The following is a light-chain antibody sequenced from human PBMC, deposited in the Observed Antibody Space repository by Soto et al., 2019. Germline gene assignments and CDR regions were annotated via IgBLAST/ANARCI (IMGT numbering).Light chain of an antibody. CDR2: AAS. J-gene: IGKJ5*01. Sequence: DIQMTQSPFSVSASVGDRVTITCRASQGISTWLAWYQQRPGRAPKVLIYAASSLLSWVPSRFSGSGSGTHFTLTISSLQPEDFGTYYCQQTDSFPLPFGQGTRLEIK. CDR1: QGISTW. CDR3: QQTDSFPLP. V-gene: IGKV1-12*01.